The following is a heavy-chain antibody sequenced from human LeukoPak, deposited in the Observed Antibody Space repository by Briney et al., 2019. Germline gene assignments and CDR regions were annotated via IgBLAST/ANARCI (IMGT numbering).Heavy chain of an antibody. CDR3: ARGLGSSWYMVLSYYFDY. J-gene: IGHJ4*02. Sequence: PSETLSLTCTVSGGSVSSGSYYWSWIRQPPGKGLEWIGYIYYSGSTNYNPSLKSRVTISVDTSKNQFSLKLSSVTAADTAVYYCARGLGSSWYMVLSYYFDYWGQGTLVTVSS. CDR1: GGSVSSGSYY. CDR2: IYYSGST. D-gene: IGHD6-13*01. V-gene: IGHV4-61*01.